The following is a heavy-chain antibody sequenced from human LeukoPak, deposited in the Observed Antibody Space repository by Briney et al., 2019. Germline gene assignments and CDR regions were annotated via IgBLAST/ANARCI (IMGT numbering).Heavy chain of an antibody. Sequence: QPSETLSLTCTVSGASISSYYWNWIRQPAGKGLEWIGRIYASGSTNYNPSLKSRVTMSVDTSKNQFSLKLSSVTAADTAVYYCARDATTFAVGGWFDPWSQGTLVTVSS. J-gene: IGHJ5*02. CDR3: ARDATTFAVGGWFDP. CDR1: GASISSYY. D-gene: IGHD6-19*01. V-gene: IGHV4-4*07. CDR2: IYASGST.